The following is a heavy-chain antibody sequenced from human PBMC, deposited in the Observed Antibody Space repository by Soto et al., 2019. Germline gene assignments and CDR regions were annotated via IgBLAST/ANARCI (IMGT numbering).Heavy chain of an antibody. D-gene: IGHD3-16*01. Sequence: QVQLVQSGAEVKKAGASVKVSCTASGYTFTSYYMHWVRQAPGQGLEWMGVINPAAGDTTYAEKFQGRVTMTRDTSTRTVYMDLGRLRSDDTAVYYCARMMGYLLGVDHYYDGMDVWGHGTTVTVAS. CDR3: ARMMGYLLGVDHYYDGMDV. V-gene: IGHV1-46*01. J-gene: IGHJ6*02. CDR1: GYTFTSYY. CDR2: INPAAGDT.